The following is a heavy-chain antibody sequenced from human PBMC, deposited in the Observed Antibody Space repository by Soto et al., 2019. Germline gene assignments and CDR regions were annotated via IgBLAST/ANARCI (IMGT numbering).Heavy chain of an antibody. CDR1: GFTFSSYA. CDR3: AHSDDILTGYYFFDY. V-gene: IGHV3-23*01. CDR2: ISGSGGST. J-gene: IGHJ4*02. D-gene: IGHD3-9*01. Sequence: PGGSLRLSCAASGFTFSSYAMSWVRQAPGKGLEWVSAISGSGGSTYYADSVKGRFTISRDNSKNTLYLQMNSLRAEDTAVYYCAHSDDILTGYYFFDYWGQGTLVTVSS.